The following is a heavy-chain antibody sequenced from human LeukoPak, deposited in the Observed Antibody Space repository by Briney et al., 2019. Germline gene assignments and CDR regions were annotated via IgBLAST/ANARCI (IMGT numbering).Heavy chain of an antibody. J-gene: IGHJ3*02. V-gene: IGHV3-33*01. D-gene: IGHD3-3*01. CDR1: GFTFSSYG. CDR2: IWYDGSNK. CDR3: ARDYDFWSGYFSDAFDI. Sequence: GGSLRLSCAASGFTFSSYGMHWVRQAPGKGLEWVAVIWYDGSNKYYADSVKGRFTISRDNSKNTLYLQMNSLRVEDTAVYYCARDYDFWSGYFSDAFDIWGQGTMVTVSS.